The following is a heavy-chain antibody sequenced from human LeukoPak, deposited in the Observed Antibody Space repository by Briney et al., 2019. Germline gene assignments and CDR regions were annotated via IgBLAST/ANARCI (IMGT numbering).Heavy chain of an antibody. V-gene: IGHV3-23*01. J-gene: IGHJ4*02. CDR2: ISSSLDST. D-gene: IGHD1-26*01. CDR3: ATRSVVGR. CDR1: GFTLRSYG. Sequence: GGSLRLSCATSGFTLRSYGTSWVRQAPGKGLEWVSSISSSLDSTYYADSVKGRFTISRDNSKNTLYLEMNNLKAEDTAIYYCATRSVVGRGGQGTLVIVSS.